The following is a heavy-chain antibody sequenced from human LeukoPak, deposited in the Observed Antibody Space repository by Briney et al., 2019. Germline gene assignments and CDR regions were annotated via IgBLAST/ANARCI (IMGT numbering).Heavy chain of an antibody. Sequence: GASVKVSXKASGYTFTGYYMHWVRQAPGQGLEWMGWINPNSGGTNYAQKFQGGVTMTRDTSISTAYMELSRLRSDDTAVYYCARADPFFDSSGYHYAFDIWGQGTMVTVSS. V-gene: IGHV1-2*02. CDR2: INPNSGGT. CDR3: ARADPFFDSSGYHYAFDI. D-gene: IGHD3-22*01. CDR1: GYTFTGYY. J-gene: IGHJ3*02.